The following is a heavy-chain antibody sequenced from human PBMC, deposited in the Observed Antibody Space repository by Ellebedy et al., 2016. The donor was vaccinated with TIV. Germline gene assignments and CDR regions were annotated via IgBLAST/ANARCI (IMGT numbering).Heavy chain of an antibody. CDR3: ARIQWSDDSSGPFDY. J-gene: IGHJ4*02. CDR2: IDWDDDK. D-gene: IGHD3-22*01. CDR1: GFSLSTSGLC. V-gene: IGHV2-70*11. Sequence: SGPTLVKPTQTLTLTCTFSGFSLSTSGLCVSWIRQPPGKALEWLARIDWDDDKYYSTSLKTRLTISKDTSRNQVVLTMTNMDPVDTATYYCARIQWSDDSSGPFDYWGQGTLVTVSS.